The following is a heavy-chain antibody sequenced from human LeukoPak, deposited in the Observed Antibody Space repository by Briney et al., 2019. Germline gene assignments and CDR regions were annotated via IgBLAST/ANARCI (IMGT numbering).Heavy chain of an antibody. Sequence: GGSLRLSCAASGFTFSSYGMHWVRQAPGKGLEWVAFIWYDGSNKYYADSVKGRFTISRDNSKNTLYQQMNSLRAEDTAVYYCAKGDCSSTSCSTHYYYYYMDVWGKGTTVTVSS. V-gene: IGHV3-30*02. J-gene: IGHJ6*03. CDR2: IWYDGSNK. CDR1: GFTFSSYG. CDR3: AKGDCSSTSCSTHYYYYYMDV. D-gene: IGHD2-2*01.